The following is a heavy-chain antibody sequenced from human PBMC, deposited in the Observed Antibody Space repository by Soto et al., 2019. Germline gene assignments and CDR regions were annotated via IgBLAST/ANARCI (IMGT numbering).Heavy chain of an antibody. CDR3: ARGSVAGYFDY. V-gene: IGHV3-30-3*01. CDR1: GFTFSSYA. J-gene: IGHJ4*02. CDR2: ISYDGSNK. D-gene: IGHD6-19*01. Sequence: PGGSLRLSCAASGFTFSSYAMHWVRQAPGKGLEWVAVISYDGSNKYYADSVKGRFTISRDNSKNTLYLQMNSLRAEDMAVYYCARGSVAGYFDYWGQGTLVTVSS.